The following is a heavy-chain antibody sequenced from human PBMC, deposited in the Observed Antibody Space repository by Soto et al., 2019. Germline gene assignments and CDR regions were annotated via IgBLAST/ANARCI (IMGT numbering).Heavy chain of an antibody. V-gene: IGHV3-23*01. CDR3: AKGRYSYDSSGHDY. D-gene: IGHD3-22*01. CDR2: ISGSGGRT. J-gene: IGHJ4*02. CDR1: GFAFISHA. Sequence: GGSLRLSCAASGFAFISHAMNWVRQAPGKGLEWVSGISGSGGRTYYANSVKGRFTISRDNSKNTLDLQMNSLRAEDTAVYYCAKGRYSYDSSGHDYWGLGTLVTVSS.